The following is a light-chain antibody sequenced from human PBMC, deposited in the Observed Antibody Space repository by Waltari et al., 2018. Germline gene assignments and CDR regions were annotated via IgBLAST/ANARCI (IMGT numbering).Light chain of an antibody. CDR1: QSVSGY. CDR2: ATS. CDR3: QHRINWPPTVT. V-gene: IGKV3-11*01. J-gene: IGKJ3*01. Sequence: LVLTQSPATLSLSPWERATLSCRASQSVSGYLAWYQQKPGQAPRLVIYATSNRATGIPARFSGSGSGTDFTLTISSLEPEDFAVYYCQHRINWPPTVTFGPGTKVDIK.